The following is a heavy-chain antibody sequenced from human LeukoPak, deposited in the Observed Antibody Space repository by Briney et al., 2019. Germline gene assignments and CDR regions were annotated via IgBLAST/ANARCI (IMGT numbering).Heavy chain of an antibody. V-gene: IGHV4-34*01. CDR3: ARAYCSGGSCYWFDY. CDR2: INHSGST. CDR1: GGSFSGYY. Sequence: SETLSLTCAVYGGSFSGYYWSWIRQPPGKGLEWIGEINHSGSTNYNPSLKSRVTISVDTSKNQFSLKLSSVTAADTAVYYCARAYCSGGSCYWFDYWGQGTLVTVSS. J-gene: IGHJ4*02. D-gene: IGHD2-15*01.